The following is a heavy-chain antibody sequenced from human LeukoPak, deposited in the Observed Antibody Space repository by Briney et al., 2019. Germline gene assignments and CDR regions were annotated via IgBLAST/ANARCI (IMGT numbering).Heavy chain of an antibody. CDR2: ISHDGSNK. Sequence: QPGRSLRLPCAASGFTFSSYGMHWVRQAPGKGLEWVAVISHDGSNKKYADSVKGRFTISRDNSKNTLYLQMNSLRAEDTAVYYCAREPYRRAPNYYYYGMDVWGQGTTVTVSS. CDR1: GFTFSSYG. J-gene: IGHJ6*02. V-gene: IGHV3-30*03. D-gene: IGHD1-14*01. CDR3: AREPYRRAPNYYYYGMDV.